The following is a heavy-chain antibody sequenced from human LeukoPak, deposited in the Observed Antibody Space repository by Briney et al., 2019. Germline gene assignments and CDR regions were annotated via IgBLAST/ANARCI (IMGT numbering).Heavy chain of an antibody. D-gene: IGHD5-18*01. CDR3: ARDTDTVTSMYYYGMDV. V-gene: IGHV3-7*05. Sequence: GGSLRLSCAASGLSFSSYWMSWVRQAPGKGLEWVANIREDGVEKYYVDSVKGRFTISRDNAKKSLYLQMDSLRAEDTAVYYCARDTDTVTSMYYYGMDVWGQGTTVTVSS. CDR1: GLSFSSYW. CDR2: IREDGVEK. J-gene: IGHJ6*02.